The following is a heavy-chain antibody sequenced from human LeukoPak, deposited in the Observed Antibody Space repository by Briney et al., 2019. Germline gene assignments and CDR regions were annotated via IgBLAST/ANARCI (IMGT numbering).Heavy chain of an antibody. Sequence: ASVKVSCKASGGTFSSYAISWVRQAPGQGLEWMGRIIPILGIANYAQKFQGRVTITADKSTSTAYMELSSLRSEDTAVYYCARVWTYDYGDYKGMDVWGQGTTVTVSS. CDR3: ARVWTYDYGDYKGMDV. CDR1: GGTFSSYA. CDR2: IIPILGIA. V-gene: IGHV1-69*04. J-gene: IGHJ6*02. D-gene: IGHD4-17*01.